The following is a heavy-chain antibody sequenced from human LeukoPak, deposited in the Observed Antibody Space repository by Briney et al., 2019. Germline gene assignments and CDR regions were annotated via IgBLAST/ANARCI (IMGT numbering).Heavy chain of an antibody. CDR3: AKTIYDSSGYYGVFGY. CDR2: ISGSGGST. CDR1: GFTFSSYA. D-gene: IGHD3-22*01. Sequence: GGSLRLSCAASGFTFSSYAMSWVRQAPGKGLEWVSAISGSGGSTYYADSVKGRFAISRDNSKNTLYLQMNSLRAEDTAVYHCAKTIYDSSGYYGVFGYWGQGTLVTVSS. J-gene: IGHJ4*02. V-gene: IGHV3-23*01.